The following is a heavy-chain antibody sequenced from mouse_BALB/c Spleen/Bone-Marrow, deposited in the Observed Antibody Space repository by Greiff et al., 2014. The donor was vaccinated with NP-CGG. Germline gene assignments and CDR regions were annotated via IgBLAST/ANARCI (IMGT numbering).Heavy chain of an antibody. V-gene: IGHV14-3*02. CDR2: IDPANGNT. D-gene: IGHD1-1*01. CDR1: GFNIKDTY. CDR3: ASYYYGSSTFAY. J-gene: IGHJ3*01. Sequence: EVKLEESGAELVEPGASVKLSCTASGFNIKDTYMHWVKQRPEQGLEWIGRIDPANGNTKYDPKFQGKATITADTSSNTAYLQLSSLTSEDTAVYYCASYYYGSSTFAYWGQGTLVTVSA.